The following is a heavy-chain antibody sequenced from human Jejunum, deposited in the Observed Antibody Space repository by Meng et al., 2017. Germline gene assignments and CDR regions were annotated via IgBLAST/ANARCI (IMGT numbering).Heavy chain of an antibody. Sequence: QVQLGWSGGGVVQPGRSLRLSCTASGFPFGSFAMQWVRQTPGKGLEWVAVISYDGSNNYYADSVMGRFTISRDNSKNTLYLEMNSLRPEDTAVYYCVYGPDYWGQGTLVIVSS. CDR2: ISYDGSNN. CDR1: GFPFGSFA. CDR3: VYGPDY. V-gene: IGHV3-30*01. D-gene: IGHD2/OR15-2a*01. J-gene: IGHJ4*02.